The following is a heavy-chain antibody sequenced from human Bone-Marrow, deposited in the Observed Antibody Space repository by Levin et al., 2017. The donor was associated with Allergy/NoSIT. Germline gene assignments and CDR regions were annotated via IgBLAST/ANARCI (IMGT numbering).Heavy chain of an antibody. J-gene: IGHJ6*02. D-gene: IGHD2-2*01. Sequence: ASVKVSCKASGGTLSTYAISWVRQAPGQGLEWMGRITPIHGIPKYAQNFQGRVTITADTSTSIAYMELNSLTSDDTAIYYCARTYCSSVSCYQVYGLDVWGQGTTVTVSS. CDR2: ITPIHGIP. V-gene: IGHV1-69*04. CDR3: ARTYCSSVSCYQVYGLDV. CDR1: GGTLSTYA.